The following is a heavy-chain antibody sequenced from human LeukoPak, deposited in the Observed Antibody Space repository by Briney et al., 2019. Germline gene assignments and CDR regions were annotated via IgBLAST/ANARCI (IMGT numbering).Heavy chain of an antibody. D-gene: IGHD3-3*01. V-gene: IGHV3-21*01. CDR1: GFTFSSYS. Sequence: GGSLRLSRAASGFTFSSYSMNWVRQAPGKGLEWVSSISSSSSYIYYADSVKGRFTISRDNAKNSLYLQMNSLGAEDTAVYYCARSYYDFWSGYYSSYYYYGMDVWGQGTTVTVSS. CDR3: ARSYYDFWSGYYSSYYYYGMDV. CDR2: ISSSSSYI. J-gene: IGHJ6*02.